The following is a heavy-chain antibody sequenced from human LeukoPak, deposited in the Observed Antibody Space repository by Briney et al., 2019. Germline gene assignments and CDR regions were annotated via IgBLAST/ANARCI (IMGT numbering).Heavy chain of an antibody. V-gene: IGHV1-2*02. CDR1: GYTFTGYY. D-gene: IGHD3-22*01. Sequence: ASVKVSCKASGYTFTGYYMHWVRPAPGQGLEWMGWINPNSGGTNYAQKFQGRVTMTRDTSISTAYMELSRLRSDDTAVYYCARQTRTQITMIEYWGQGTLVTVSS. CDR3: ARQTRTQITMIEY. J-gene: IGHJ4*02. CDR2: INPNSGGT.